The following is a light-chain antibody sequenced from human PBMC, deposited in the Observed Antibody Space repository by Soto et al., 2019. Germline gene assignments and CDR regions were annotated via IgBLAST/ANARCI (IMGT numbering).Light chain of an antibody. V-gene: IGKV3-11*01. CDR3: QQYKSWPIT. CDR2: DAS. Sequence: EIWLTQYPATLSLSPGERATLSCRASQTVSSYLLWYQQKRGQAPRLLIYDASNRATGIPARLSGSGSGTDLTLTISSIENEDFAVYYCQQYKSWPITFGQGTRPEIK. J-gene: IGKJ5*01. CDR1: QTVSSY.